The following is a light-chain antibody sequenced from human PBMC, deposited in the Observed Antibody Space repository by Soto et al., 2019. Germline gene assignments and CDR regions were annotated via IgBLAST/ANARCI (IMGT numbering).Light chain of an antibody. V-gene: IGKV1-27*01. CDR2: AAS. Sequence: DIQMTQSPSSLSASVGDRVTITCRASQDISNYLAWYQQKPGKVPKLLIYAASTLQSGVPSRFSGSGSGTEFTLTISSLQSEDFAVYYCQQYDNWPRTFGPGTKVNIK. CDR3: QQYDNWPRT. J-gene: IGKJ3*01. CDR1: QDISNY.